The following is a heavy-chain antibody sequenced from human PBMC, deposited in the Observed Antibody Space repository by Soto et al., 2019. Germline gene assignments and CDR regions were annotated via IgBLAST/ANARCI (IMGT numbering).Heavy chain of an antibody. V-gene: IGHV3-11*06. D-gene: IGHD3-10*02. CDR2: ISSSSSYT. J-gene: IGHJ6*02. Sequence: RWGSMILSCAASGFTFSDYYMSWIRQAQGKGLEWVSYISSSSSYTNYADSAKGRFTISRDNAKNSLYLQMNSLRAEETAVYYCARENTVLRCSRGMDVWGQGTTVSVSS. CDR1: GFTFSDYY. CDR3: ARENTVLRCSRGMDV.